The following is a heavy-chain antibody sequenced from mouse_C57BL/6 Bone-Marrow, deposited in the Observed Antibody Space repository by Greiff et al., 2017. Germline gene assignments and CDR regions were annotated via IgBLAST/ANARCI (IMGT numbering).Heavy chain of an antibody. D-gene: IGHD2-5*01. J-gene: IGHJ1*03. Sequence: QVQLQQPGAELVKPGASVKMSCKASGYTFTSSWITWVKQRPGQGLEWIGDIYPGSGSTNNNEKFKSKATLTVDTSSSTAYMQISSLTSEDSAVDYYSRPCYSNYLYYDVGGTGTAVTVTS. CDR1: GYTFTSSW. CDR2: IYPGSGST. CDR3: SRPCYSNYLYYDV. V-gene: IGHV1-55*01.